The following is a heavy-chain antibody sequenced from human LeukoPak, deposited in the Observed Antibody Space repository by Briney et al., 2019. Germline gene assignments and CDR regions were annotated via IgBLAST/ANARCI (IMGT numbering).Heavy chain of an antibody. Sequence: GGSLRLSCAASGFTFSSYGMSWVRQAPGKGLEWVSAISGSGGSTYYADSVKGRFTIPRDNSKNTLYLQMNSLRAEDTAVYYCAKGGGSYYEYWGQGTLVTVSS. D-gene: IGHD1-26*01. CDR2: ISGSGGST. CDR1: GFTFSSYG. V-gene: IGHV3-23*01. J-gene: IGHJ4*02. CDR3: AKGGGSYYEY.